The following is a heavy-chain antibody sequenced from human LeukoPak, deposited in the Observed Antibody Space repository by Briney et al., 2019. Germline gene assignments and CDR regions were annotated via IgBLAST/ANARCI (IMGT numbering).Heavy chain of an antibody. D-gene: IGHD3-10*01. J-gene: IGHJ5*02. CDR1: GGSISSSSYY. CDR3: GRYDYGSGSSRNWFDP. V-gene: IGHV4-39*07. Sequence: PSETLSLTCTVSGGSISSSSYYWGWIRQPPGKGLEWIGSIYYSGSTNYNPSLKSRVTISVDTSKNQFSLKLSSVTAADTAVYYCGRYDYGSGSSRNWFDPWGQGTLVTVSS. CDR2: IYYSGST.